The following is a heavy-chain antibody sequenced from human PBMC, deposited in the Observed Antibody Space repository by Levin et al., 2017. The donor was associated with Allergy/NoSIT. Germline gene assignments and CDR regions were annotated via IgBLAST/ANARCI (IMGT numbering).Heavy chain of an antibody. CDR2: ISYDGSNK. CDR3: AKDGGSGYKAVGDY. J-gene: IGHJ4*02. CDR1: GFTFSSYG. Sequence: GESLKISCAASGFTFSSYGMHWVRQAPGKGLEWVAVISYDGSNKYYADSVKGRFTISRDNSKNTLYLQMNSLRAEDTAVYYCAKDGGSGYKAVGDYWGQGTLVTVSS. V-gene: IGHV3-30*18. D-gene: IGHD3-3*01.